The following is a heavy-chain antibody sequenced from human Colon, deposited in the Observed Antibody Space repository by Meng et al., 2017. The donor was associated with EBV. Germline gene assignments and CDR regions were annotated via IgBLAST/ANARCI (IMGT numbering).Heavy chain of an antibody. CDR1: GGSLDNSDYF. D-gene: IGHD4-17*01. CDR2: VRYSGTA. V-gene: IGHV4-39*01. Sequence: QLRLPEPGPVLVKPSAALSLTCTVSGGSLDNSDYFWDWIRQPPGKGLEWIGSVRYSGTAYYNPSLTSRVTISVDTSKNQFSLNLSSLTAADTAVYYCARHVYGDSYGFWGQGTLVTVSS. J-gene: IGHJ4*02. CDR3: ARHVYGDSYGF.